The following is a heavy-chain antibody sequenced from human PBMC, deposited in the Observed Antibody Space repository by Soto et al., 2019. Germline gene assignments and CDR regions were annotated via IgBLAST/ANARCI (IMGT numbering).Heavy chain of an antibody. D-gene: IGHD2-2*03. CDR3: ARGLGYCSSTSCPRWFDP. Sequence: SVKVSCEASGYTFTGYYMHWVRQAPVQGLEWMGWINPNSGGTNYAQKFQGWVTMTRDTSISTAYMELSRLRSDDTAVYYCARGLGYCSSTSCPRWFDPWGQGTLVTVSS. CDR1: GYTFTGYY. V-gene: IGHV1-2*04. J-gene: IGHJ5*02. CDR2: INPNSGGT.